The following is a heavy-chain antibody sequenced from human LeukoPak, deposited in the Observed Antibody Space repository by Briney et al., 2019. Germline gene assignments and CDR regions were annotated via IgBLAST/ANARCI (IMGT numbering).Heavy chain of an antibody. CDR1: GGSFSGYY. CDR2: INHSGST. Sequence: SETLSLTCAVYGGSFSGYYWNWIRQPPGKGLEWIGEINHSGSTKYSPSLKSRVTISVDTSKNQFSLKLSSVTAADTAVYYCARRLGRKFGERFYYYHYMDVWGKGTTVTISS. CDR3: ARRLGRKFGERFYYYHYMDV. D-gene: IGHD3-10*01. V-gene: IGHV4-34*01. J-gene: IGHJ6*03.